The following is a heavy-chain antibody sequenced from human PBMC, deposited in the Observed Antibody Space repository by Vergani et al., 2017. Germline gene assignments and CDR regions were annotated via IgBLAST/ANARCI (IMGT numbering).Heavy chain of an antibody. CDR2: ISYDGSNK. J-gene: IGHJ6*02. V-gene: IGHV3-30*18. D-gene: IGHD4-11*01. CDR1: GFTFSSYG. Sequence: VQLLESGGGLVQPGGSLRLSCAASGFTFSSYGMHWVRQAPGKGLEWVAVISYDGSNKYYADSVKGRFTISRDNSKNTLYLQMNSLRAEDTAVYYCAKDNHSNYDDYYGMDVWGQGTTVTVSS. CDR3: AKDNHSNYDDYYGMDV.